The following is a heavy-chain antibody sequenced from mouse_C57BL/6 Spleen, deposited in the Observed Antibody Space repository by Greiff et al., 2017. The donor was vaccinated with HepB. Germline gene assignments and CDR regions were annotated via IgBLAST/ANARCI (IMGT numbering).Heavy chain of an antibody. Sequence: VQLVESGPGLVAPSQRLSITCTVSGFSLTSYGLDWVRQPPGKGLEWLGVICGGGSTNYNSALMSRLSISKDTSKSQVFLKMNSLQTDDTAMYYCAKHSYYSNDYAMDYWGQGTSVTVSS. CDR3: AKHSYYSNDYAMDY. V-gene: IGHV2-9*01. CDR1: GFSLTSYG. CDR2: ICGGGST. D-gene: IGHD2-5*01. J-gene: IGHJ4*01.